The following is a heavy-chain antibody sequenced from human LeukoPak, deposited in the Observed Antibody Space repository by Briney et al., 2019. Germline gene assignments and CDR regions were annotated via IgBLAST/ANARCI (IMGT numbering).Heavy chain of an antibody. CDR3: ASRYNWNYDWFDP. V-gene: IGHV1-69*05. J-gene: IGHJ5*02. CDR1: GGTFISYA. CDR2: IIPIFGTA. D-gene: IGHD1-7*01. Sequence: SVKVSCKASGGTFISYAISWVRQAPGQGLERMGRIIPIFGTANYAQKFKGRVTITTDESTSTAYMELSSLRSEDTAVYYCASRYNWNYDWFDPWGQGTLVTVSS.